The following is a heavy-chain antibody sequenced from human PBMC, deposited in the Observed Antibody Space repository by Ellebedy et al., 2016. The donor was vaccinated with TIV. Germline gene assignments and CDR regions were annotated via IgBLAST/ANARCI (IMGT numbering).Heavy chain of an antibody. V-gene: IGHV4-39*07. CDR2: IYYGGST. CDR1: GDSIISSGYY. CDR3: ARDPALPRGRFDP. J-gene: IGHJ5*02. Sequence: MPGGSLRLSCAVSGDSIISSGYYWGWLRQSPGKGLEWIGSIYYGGSTFYNPSLKSRVTISVDTSKNQFSLNLSSVTAADTAVYYCARDPALPRGRFDPWGQGTLVTVSS.